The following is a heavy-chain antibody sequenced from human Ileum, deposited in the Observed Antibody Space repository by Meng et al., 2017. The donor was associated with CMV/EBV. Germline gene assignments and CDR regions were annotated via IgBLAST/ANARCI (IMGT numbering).Heavy chain of an antibody. V-gene: IGHV4-34*01. Sequence: GSLRLSFAVYGGSFSGYYWSWIRQPPGKGLEWIGEINHSGSTNYNPSLKSRVTISVDTSKNQFSLKLSSVTAADTAVYYCARLGYCSSTSCEEFDYWGQGTLVTVSS. CDR3: ARLGYCSSTSCEEFDY. J-gene: IGHJ4*02. CDR2: INHSGST. CDR1: GGSFSGYY. D-gene: IGHD2-2*01.